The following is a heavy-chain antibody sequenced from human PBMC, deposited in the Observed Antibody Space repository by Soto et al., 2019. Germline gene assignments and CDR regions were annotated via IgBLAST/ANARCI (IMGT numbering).Heavy chain of an antibody. D-gene: IGHD3-22*01. V-gene: IGHV4-61*08. CDR1: GGSDSSGDYY. Sequence: SETLSLNCTVSGGSDSSGDYYWSWIRQPPGKGLEWIGNIYYSGSTNYNPSLESRATISVDTSKNQFSLKLSSVTAADTAVYYCARDNYYDSSGYLNWFDPWGQGTLVTVSS. CDR3: ARDNYYDSSGYLNWFDP. J-gene: IGHJ5*02. CDR2: IYYSGST.